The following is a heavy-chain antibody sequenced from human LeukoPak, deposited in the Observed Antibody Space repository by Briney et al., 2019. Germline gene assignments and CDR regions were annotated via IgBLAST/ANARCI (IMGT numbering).Heavy chain of an antibody. J-gene: IGHJ6*03. Sequence: PAGSLRLSCAASGFTFSDYYMSWIRQAPGKGLEWVSYISSSGSTIYYADSVKGRFTISRDNAKNSPYLQMTRLRAEDTAVYYCAHYSTPQSDYYMDVWGKGTTVTVSS. D-gene: IGHD4-11*01. CDR3: AHYSTPQSDYYMDV. CDR1: GFTFSDYY. V-gene: IGHV3-11*04. CDR2: ISSSGSTI.